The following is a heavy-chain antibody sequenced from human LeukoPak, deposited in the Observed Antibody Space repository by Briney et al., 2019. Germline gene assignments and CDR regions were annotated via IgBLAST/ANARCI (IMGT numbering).Heavy chain of an antibody. J-gene: IGHJ4*02. CDR3: ASDQDPTVVTPFDY. CDR1: GFTFSSYS. Sequence: PGGSLRLSCAASGFTFSSYSMNWVRQAPGKGLEWVSSISSSSSYIYYADSVKGRFTISRDNAKNSLYLQMNSLRAEDTAVYYCASDQDPTVVTPFDYWGQGTLVTVSS. D-gene: IGHD4-23*01. CDR2: ISSSSSYI. V-gene: IGHV3-21*01.